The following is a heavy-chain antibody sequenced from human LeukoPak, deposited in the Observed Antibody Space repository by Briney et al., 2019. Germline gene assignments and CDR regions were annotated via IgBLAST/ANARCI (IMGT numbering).Heavy chain of an antibody. CDR3: ARLSYYYDSSGYYYFDY. CDR1: GFTFDDYA. D-gene: IGHD3-22*01. V-gene: IGHV3-53*01. J-gene: IGHJ4*02. CDR2: IYSGGST. Sequence: GGSLRLSCAASGFTFDDYAMSWVRQAPGKGLEWVSVIYSGGSTYYADSVKGRFTISRDNSKNTLYLQMNSLRAEDTAVYYCARLSYYYDSSGYYYFDYWGQGTLVTVSS.